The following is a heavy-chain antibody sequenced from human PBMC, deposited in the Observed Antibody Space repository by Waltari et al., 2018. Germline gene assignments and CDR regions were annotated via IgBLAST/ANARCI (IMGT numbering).Heavy chain of an antibody. CDR3: ARGGRIGNDGPYYYGMDV. CDR2: IIPIFGTA. J-gene: IGHJ6*02. CDR1: GGTFSSYA. Sequence: GSSVKVSCKASGGTFSSYAISWVRQAPGQGLEWMGGIIPIFGTANYAQKFQGRVTITADESTSTAYMELSSLRSEDTAVYYCARGGRIGNDGPYYYGMDVWGQGTTVTVSS. D-gene: IGHD1-1*01. V-gene: IGHV1-69*01.